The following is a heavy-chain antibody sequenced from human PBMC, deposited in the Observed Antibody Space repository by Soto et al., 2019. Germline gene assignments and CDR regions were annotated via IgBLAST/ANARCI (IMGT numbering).Heavy chain of an antibody. D-gene: IGHD6-19*01. J-gene: IGHJ6*02. CDR2: IIPIFGTA. Sequence: QVQLVQSGAEVKKPGSSVKVSCKASGGTFSSYAISWVRQAPGQGLEWMGGIIPIFGTANYAQKFQGRVTITADESTSTGYMELSSLRSEDTAVYYCARDQGAVAGTWVPYYYYGMDVWGQGTTVTVSS. V-gene: IGHV1-69*01. CDR1: GGTFSSYA. CDR3: ARDQGAVAGTWVPYYYYGMDV.